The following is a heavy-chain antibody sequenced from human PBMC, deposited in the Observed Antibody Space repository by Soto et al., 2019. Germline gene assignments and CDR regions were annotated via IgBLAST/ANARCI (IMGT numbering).Heavy chain of an antibody. CDR2: IYYSGST. J-gene: IGHJ4*02. CDR1: GGSISSYY. D-gene: IGHD6-19*01. CDR3: ARGSGWYYFDY. Sequence: QVQLQESGPGLVKPSETLSLTCTVSGGSISSYYWSWIRQPPGKGLEWIGYIYYSGSTNYNPSLKSRVTTSVDTSKNQFSLKLSSVTAADTAVYYCARGSGWYYFDYWVQGTLVTVSS. V-gene: IGHV4-59*01.